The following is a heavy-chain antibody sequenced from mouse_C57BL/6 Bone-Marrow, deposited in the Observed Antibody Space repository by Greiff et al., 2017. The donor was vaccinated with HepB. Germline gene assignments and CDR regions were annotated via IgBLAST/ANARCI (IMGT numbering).Heavy chain of an antibody. CDR2: IYPGSGST. CDR1: GYTFTSYW. D-gene: IGHD2-2*01. J-gene: IGHJ3*01. Sequence: QVQLQQPGAELVKPGASVKMSCKASGYTFTSYWITWVKQRPGQGLEWIGDIYPGSGSTNYNEKFKSKATLTVGTSSSTAYMQLSSLTSEDSAVYYCYGYDGAWFAYWGQGTLVTVSA. CDR3: YGYDGAWFAY. V-gene: IGHV1-55*01.